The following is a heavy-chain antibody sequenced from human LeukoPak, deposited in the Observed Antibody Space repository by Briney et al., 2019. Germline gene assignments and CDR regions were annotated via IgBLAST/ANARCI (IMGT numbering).Heavy chain of an antibody. CDR1: GFIFVNYV. J-gene: IGHJ4*02. Sequence: GGSLRLSCAASGFIFVNYVMCWVRQAPGKGLEWVSTISYGGDGTFYAESVKGRFTVSRDNSNLYLQMNSLRVDDTDVYYCAKDLVGATGGDWGQGTLVTVSS. V-gene: IGHV3-23*01. CDR2: ISYGGDGT. D-gene: IGHD1-26*01. CDR3: AKDLVGATGGD.